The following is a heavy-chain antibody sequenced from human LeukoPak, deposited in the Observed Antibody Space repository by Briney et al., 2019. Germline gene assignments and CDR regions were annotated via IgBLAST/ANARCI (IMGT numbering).Heavy chain of an antibody. J-gene: IGHJ4*02. V-gene: IGHV4-59*01. CDR3: ARYDSYYYDSSGIYYFDY. CDR1: GGSFSGYY. CDR2: IYYSGST. Sequence: SETLSLTCAVYGGSFSGYYWSWIRQPPGKGLEWIGYIYYSGSTNYNPSLKSRVTISVDTSKNQFSLKLSSVTAADTAVYYCARYDSYYYDSSGIYYFDYWGRGTLVTVSS. D-gene: IGHD3-22*01.